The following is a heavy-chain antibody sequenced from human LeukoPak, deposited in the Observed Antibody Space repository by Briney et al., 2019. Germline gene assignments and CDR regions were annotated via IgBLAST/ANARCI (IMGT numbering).Heavy chain of an antibody. CDR1: GDSVSSNSGT. CDR2: TYYRSKWYN. CDR3: ARGTTGHKMDV. Sequence: SQTLSLTCAISGDSVSSNSGTWNLIRQSPSRGLEWLGRTYYRSKWYNDYAVSVKSRISISPDTPKNQFSLQLNSVTPEDTAVYYCARGTTGHKMDVWGQGTTVTVSS. J-gene: IGHJ6*02. D-gene: IGHD1-1*01. V-gene: IGHV6-1*01.